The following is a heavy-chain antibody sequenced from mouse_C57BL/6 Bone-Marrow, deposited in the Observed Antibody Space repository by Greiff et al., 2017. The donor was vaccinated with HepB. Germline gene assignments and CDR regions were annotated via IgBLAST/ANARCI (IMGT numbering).Heavy chain of an antibody. D-gene: IGHD4-1*01. CDR1: GFTFSDYY. CDR3: ARPDWGGFAY. J-gene: IGHJ3*01. Sequence: EVKLVESGGGLVQPGGSLKLSCAASGFTFSDYYMYWVRQTPEKRLEWVAYISNGGGSTYYPDTVKGRFTISRDNAKNTLYLQMSRLKSEDTAMYYCARPDWGGFAYWGQGTLVTVSA. V-gene: IGHV5-12*01. CDR2: ISNGGGST.